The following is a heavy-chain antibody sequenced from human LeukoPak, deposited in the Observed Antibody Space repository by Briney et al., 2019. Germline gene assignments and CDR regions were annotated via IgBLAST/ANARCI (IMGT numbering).Heavy chain of an antibody. CDR2: ISGSGGST. CDR1: GFTFSSYA. V-gene: IGHV3-23*01. CDR3: AKAPYGDYYYYFDY. J-gene: IGHJ4*02. D-gene: IGHD4-17*01. Sequence: GGSLRLSCAASGFTFSSYAMSWVRQAPGKGLEWVSAISGSGGSTYYADSMKGRFTISRDNSKNTLYLQMNSLRAEDTAVYYCAKAPYGDYYYYFDYWGQGTLVTVSS.